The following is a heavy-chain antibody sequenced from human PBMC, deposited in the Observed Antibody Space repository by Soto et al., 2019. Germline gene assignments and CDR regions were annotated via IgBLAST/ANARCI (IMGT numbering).Heavy chain of an antibody. V-gene: IGHV3-23*01. CDR3: VRGSSENYYYYMDV. J-gene: IGHJ6*03. CDR2: VRGSGDST. Sequence: GGSLGLSCAASGFTFNNYAMTWVRQAPGKGLEWVSAVRGSGDSTYYADSVKGRFTISRDNSKNTLYLQMSSLRADDTAVYYCVRGSSENYYYYMDVWGTGTTVTVSS. CDR1: GFTFNNYA. D-gene: IGHD3-10*01.